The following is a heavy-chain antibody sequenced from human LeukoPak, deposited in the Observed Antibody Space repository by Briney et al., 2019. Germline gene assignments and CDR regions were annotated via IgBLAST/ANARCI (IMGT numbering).Heavy chain of an antibody. CDR2: ISGGGDST. Sequence: GGSLRLSCAASGFTFSIYTMSWVRQAPGKGLEWVSGISGGGDSTYYADSVKGRFTISRDNSKNTLYLQMNSLRAEDTAVYYCAKDRTMTGRRDAFDIWGQGTMVTASS. J-gene: IGHJ3*02. CDR3: AKDRTMTGRRDAFDI. D-gene: IGHD3-22*01. CDR1: GFTFSIYT. V-gene: IGHV3-23*01.